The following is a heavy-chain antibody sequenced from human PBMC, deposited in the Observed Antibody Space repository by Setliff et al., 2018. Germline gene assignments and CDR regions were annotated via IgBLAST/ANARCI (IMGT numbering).Heavy chain of an antibody. J-gene: IGHJ3*02. Sequence: PGESLRLSCAASGFTFSNYGIHWVRQAPGKGLEWVAVIWFDGSNKYYADSVKGRFTISRDNSKNTLYLQMNSLRAEDTAVYYCARDFGGGYAAFDIWGQGTMVTVSS. D-gene: IGHD5-12*01. CDR1: GFTFSNYG. CDR3: ARDFGGGYAAFDI. V-gene: IGHV3-33*01. CDR2: IWFDGSNK.